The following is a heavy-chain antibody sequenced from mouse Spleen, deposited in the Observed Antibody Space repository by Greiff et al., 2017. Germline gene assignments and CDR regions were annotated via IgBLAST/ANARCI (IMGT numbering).Heavy chain of an antibody. J-gene: IGHJ2*01. V-gene: IGHV1-63*01. CDR3: SYYSYDGFDY. Sequence: QVQLQQSGAELVRPGTSVKMSCKASGYTFTNYWIGWAKQRPGHGLEWIGDIYPGGGYTNYNEKFKGKATLTADKSSSTAYMQFSSLTSEDSAIYYCSYYSYDGFDYWGQGTTLTVSS. CDR1: GYTFTNYW. CDR2: IYPGGGYT. D-gene: IGHD2-12*01.